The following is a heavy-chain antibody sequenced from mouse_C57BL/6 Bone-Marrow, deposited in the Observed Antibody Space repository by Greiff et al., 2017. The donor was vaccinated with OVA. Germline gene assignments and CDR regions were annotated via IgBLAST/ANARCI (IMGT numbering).Heavy chain of an antibody. Sequence: QVQLQQPGAALVMPGASVQLSCNASGYTFTSYWMHWVKQRPGQGLEWIGEIDPSDSYTNYNQKFKGKSTLTVDKSSSTAYMQLSSLTSEDTAVYYCARGKIRRAWFAYWGQGTLVTVSA. CDR1: GYTFTSYW. V-gene: IGHV1-69*01. CDR2: IDPSDSYT. D-gene: IGHD2-4*01. J-gene: IGHJ3*01. CDR3: ARGKIRRAWFAY.